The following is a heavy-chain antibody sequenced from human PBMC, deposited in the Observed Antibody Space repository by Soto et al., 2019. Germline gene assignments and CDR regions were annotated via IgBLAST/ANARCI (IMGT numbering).Heavy chain of an antibody. J-gene: IGHJ6*02. CDR1: GGSISSSNW. CDR2: IYHSGST. CDR3: ARVSGSYYYGMDV. Sequence: SETLSLTCAVSGGSISSSNWWSWVRQPPGKGLEWIGEIYHSGSTNYNPSLKSRVTISVDKSKNQFSLKPNSVTAADTAVYYCARVSGSYYYGMDVWGQGTTVT. V-gene: IGHV4-4*02.